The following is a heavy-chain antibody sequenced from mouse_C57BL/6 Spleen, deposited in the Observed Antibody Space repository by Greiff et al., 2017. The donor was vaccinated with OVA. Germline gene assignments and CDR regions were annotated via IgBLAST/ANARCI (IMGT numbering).Heavy chain of an antibody. J-gene: IGHJ4*01. CDR2: INYDGSST. D-gene: IGHD2-10*01. CDR3: ARDLPPYYYAMDY. Sequence: EVNVVESEGGLVQPGSSMKLSCTASGFTFSDYYMAWVRQVPEKGLEWVANINYDGSSTYYLDSLKSRFIISRDNAKNILYLQMSSLKSEDTATYYCARDLPPYYYAMDYWGQGTSVTVSS. V-gene: IGHV5-16*01. CDR1: GFTFSDYY.